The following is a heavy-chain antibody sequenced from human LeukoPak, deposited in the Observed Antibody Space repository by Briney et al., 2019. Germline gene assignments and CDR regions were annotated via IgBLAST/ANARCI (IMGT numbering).Heavy chain of an antibody. Sequence: PGGSLRLSCAASGFRFDDYGMSWVRHVPGKGLEWVSGTNWDGAGTGYADSVKGRFTISRDNVKNFLYLQMNSLRVEDTALYFCGRVYCSTTSCYDYYDYYMDVWGKGTTVTVSS. V-gene: IGHV3-20*04. CDR1: GFRFDDYG. CDR2: TNWDGAGT. J-gene: IGHJ6*03. CDR3: GRVYCSTTSCYDYYDYYMDV. D-gene: IGHD2-2*01.